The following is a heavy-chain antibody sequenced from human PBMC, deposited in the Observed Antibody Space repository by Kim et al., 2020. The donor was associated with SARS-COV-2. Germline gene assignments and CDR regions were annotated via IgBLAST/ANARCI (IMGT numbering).Heavy chain of an antibody. V-gene: IGHV1-24*01. Sequence: ASVKVSCKVSGYTLTELSMHWVRQAPGKGLEWMGGFDPEDGETIYAQKFQGRVTMTEDTSTDTAYMELSSLRSEDTAVYYCATDPAVLGCYSVWGQGTLVTVSS. J-gene: IGHJ4*02. CDR1: GYTLTELS. D-gene: IGHD2-15*01. CDR2: FDPEDGET. CDR3: ATDPAVLGCYSV.